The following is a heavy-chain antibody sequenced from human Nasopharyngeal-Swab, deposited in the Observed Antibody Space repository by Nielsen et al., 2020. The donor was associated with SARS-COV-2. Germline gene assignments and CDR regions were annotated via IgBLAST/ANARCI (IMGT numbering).Heavy chain of an antibody. J-gene: IGHJ5*02. CDR2: IIPILGIA. Sequence: SVKVSCKASGGTFSSYAISWVRQAPGQGLEWMGGIIPILGIANYAQKLQGRVTMTTDTSTSTAYMELRSLRSDDTAVYYCARDGLYDYVWGSYRYRWFDPWGQGTLVTVSS. CDR3: ARDGLYDYVWGSYRYRWFDP. V-gene: IGHV1-69*10. CDR1: GGTFSSYA. D-gene: IGHD3-16*02.